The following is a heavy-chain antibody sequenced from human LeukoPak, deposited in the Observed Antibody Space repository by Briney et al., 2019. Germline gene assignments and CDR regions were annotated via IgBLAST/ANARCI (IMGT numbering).Heavy chain of an antibody. CDR2: FEPEEGEHGET. CDR1: GYSLSDLS. V-gene: IGHV1-24*01. D-gene: IGHD1-1*01. Sequence: ASVKVSCRVSGYSLSDLSIHWVRHVGGKGLEWMGGFEPEEGEHGETIFAQNFEDRLTQTEDTAADTAYMELASLTSEDTAVYYCATDRLEIYSFHIWGQGTMVTVSS. J-gene: IGHJ3*02. CDR3: ATDRLEIYSFHI.